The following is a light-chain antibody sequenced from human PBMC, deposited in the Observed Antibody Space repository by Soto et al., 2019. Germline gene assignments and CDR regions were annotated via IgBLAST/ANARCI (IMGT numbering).Light chain of an antibody. J-gene: IGKJ1*01. CDR3: QHYNNWPPWT. Sequence: IVMTQSPATLSVSPGERATLSCRASERVSSNLAWYQQKPGQAPRLLLYATSTRAMGIPARFRGSGSGTEFTLTISSLQSEDFAVYYCQHYNNWPPWTFGQGTKV. V-gene: IGKV3D-15*01. CDR2: ATS. CDR1: ERVSSN.